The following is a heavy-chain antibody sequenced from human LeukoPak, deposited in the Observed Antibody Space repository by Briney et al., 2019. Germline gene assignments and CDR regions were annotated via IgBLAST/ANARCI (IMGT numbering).Heavy chain of an antibody. V-gene: IGHV1-18*01. D-gene: IGHD3-3*01. J-gene: IGHJ4*02. CDR3: ARGGIFQIFGVAPFDY. Sequence: GASVKVSCQASAYTFTSYGFSWVRQAPGQGLEWMGWISAYNGNTNYAQKLQGRVTMTTDTSTSTAYMELRSLRSDDTAVYYCARGGIFQIFGVAPFDYWGQGTLVTVSS. CDR1: AYTFTSYG. CDR2: ISAYNGNT.